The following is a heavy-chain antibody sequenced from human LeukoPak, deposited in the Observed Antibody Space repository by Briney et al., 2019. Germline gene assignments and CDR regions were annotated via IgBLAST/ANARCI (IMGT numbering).Heavy chain of an antibody. V-gene: IGHV4-34*01. CDR3: ARTPIFIAARVYYFDY. J-gene: IGHJ4*02. D-gene: IGHD6-13*01. CDR2: INHSGST. Sequence: SETLSLTCAVYGGSFSGYYWSWIRQPPGKGLEWIGDINHSGSTNYNPSLKSRVTISVDTSKNQFSLKLSSVTAADTAVYYCARTPIFIAARVYYFDYWGQGTLVTVSS. CDR1: GGSFSGYY.